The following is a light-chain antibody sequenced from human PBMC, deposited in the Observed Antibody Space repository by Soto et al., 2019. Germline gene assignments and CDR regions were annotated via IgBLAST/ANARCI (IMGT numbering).Light chain of an antibody. CDR2: SDT. V-gene: IGLV3-21*01. Sequence: SYELTQPPSVSVAPGKTASISCGGNDIGSKGVHWYQQKPGQAPVLVIYSDTDLPPVITERFSGSNSANLATLTISRVEAEDEADYYCQVWDSGSAHVVFGGGTKLTVL. J-gene: IGLJ2*01. CDR1: DIGSKG. CDR3: QVWDSGSAHVV.